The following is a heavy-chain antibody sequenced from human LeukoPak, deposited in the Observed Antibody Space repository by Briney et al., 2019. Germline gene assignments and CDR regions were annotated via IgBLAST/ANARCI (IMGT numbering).Heavy chain of an antibody. J-gene: IGHJ5*02. CDR1: GFTFSSYS. D-gene: IGHD6-19*01. V-gene: IGHV3-21*01. CDR2: ISGSSSYI. Sequence: GGSLRLSCAASGFTFSSYSMNWVRQAPGKGLEWVSSISGSSSYIYYADSVKGRFTISRANAKNSLCLQMNSLRAEDTAVYYCARDQSSVAGTTYNWFDPWGQGTLVTVSS. CDR3: ARDQSSVAGTTYNWFDP.